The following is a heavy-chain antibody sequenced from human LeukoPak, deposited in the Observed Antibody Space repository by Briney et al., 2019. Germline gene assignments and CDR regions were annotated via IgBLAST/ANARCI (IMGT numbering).Heavy chain of an antibody. V-gene: IGHV3-48*03. CDR3: TRDPDKSSKVDY. CDR1: GFTFSSYG. CDR2: IDSSGRAL. Sequence: GGSLRLSCAASGFTFSSYGMHWVRQAPGKGLEWVSYIDSSGRALYYAGSVKGRFTVSRDNAKNSLFLQMNSLRAEDTAVYFCTRDPDKSSKVDYWGQGTLVTVSS. D-gene: IGHD3-9*01. J-gene: IGHJ4*02.